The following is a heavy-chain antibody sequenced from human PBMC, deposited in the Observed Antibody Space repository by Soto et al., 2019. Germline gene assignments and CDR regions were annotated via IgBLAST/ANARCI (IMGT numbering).Heavy chain of an antibody. CDR1: GFSFSSYW. V-gene: IGHV3-74*01. D-gene: IGHD6-13*01. CDR2: INSDESTT. J-gene: IGHJ4*02. Sequence: EVQLVESGGGLVQPGGSLRLSCAASGFSFSSYWMHWVRQAPGQGLVWVSRINSDESTTGYADSVKGRFTISRDNAKTTLYLQVNSLRVEDTAVYYCARGAVVGSLSFDYWGQGTLVTVAS. CDR3: ARGAVVGSLSFDY.